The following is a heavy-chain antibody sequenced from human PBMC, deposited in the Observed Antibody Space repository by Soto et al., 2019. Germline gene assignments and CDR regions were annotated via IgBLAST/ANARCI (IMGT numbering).Heavy chain of an antibody. V-gene: IGHV3-21*01. CDR1: GLTFSSYS. CDR3: ARSGITGTGDAFDI. D-gene: IGHD1-20*01. J-gene: IGHJ3*02. CDR2: ISSSSSYI. Sequence: PGGSLRLSCAASGLTFSSYSMNWVRQAPGKGLEWVSSISSSSSYIYYADSVKGRFTISRDNAKNSLYLQMNSLRAEDTAVYYCARSGITGTGDAFDIWGQGTMVTVSS.